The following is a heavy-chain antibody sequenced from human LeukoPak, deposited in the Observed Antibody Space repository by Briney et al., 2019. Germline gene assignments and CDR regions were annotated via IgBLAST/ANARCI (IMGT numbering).Heavy chain of an antibody. CDR3: VKEGQDGY. J-gene: IGHJ4*02. D-gene: IGHD2-15*01. CDR1: GYTFTAYN. CDR2: DSPKSGGA. Sequence: GASVKVSCKASGYTFTAYNIHWVRQAPGQGREWMGRDSPKSGGANYAEKFQGRVTMTRDTSITTAYLKWSSLRSDDTAVYYCVKEGQDGYWGQGTLVTVSS. V-gene: IGHV1-2*02.